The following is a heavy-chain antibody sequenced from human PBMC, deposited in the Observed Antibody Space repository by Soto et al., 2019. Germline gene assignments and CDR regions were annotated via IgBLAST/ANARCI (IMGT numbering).Heavy chain of an antibody. CDR2: IDPSDSYS. CDR1: GYSFTSYW. V-gene: IGHV5-10-1*01. J-gene: IGHJ4*02. Sequence: EVQLVPSGAEVKKPGESLRISCKGSGYSFTSYWISWVRQMPGKGLEWMGRIDPSDSYSNYSQSFQGHVTISADKSISTAYLHWSSLKASDTAMYYCASVYPCQLPDYWGQGTLVTVSS. CDR3: ASVYPCQLPDY. D-gene: IGHD2-2*01.